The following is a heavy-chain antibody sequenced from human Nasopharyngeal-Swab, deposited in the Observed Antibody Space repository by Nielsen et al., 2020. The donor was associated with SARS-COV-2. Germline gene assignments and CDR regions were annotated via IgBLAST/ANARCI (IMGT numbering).Heavy chain of an antibody. D-gene: IGHD6-19*01. CDR1: GGSLNNYW. V-gene: IGHV4-34*01. J-gene: IGHJ3*02. Sequence: SQILSLTCAVYGGSLNNYWWSWIRQTPGKGLEWIGEIYHRGTTNYNPSLKSRVTISVDTSKNQFSLELISVTAADTAVYYCARHIRGWDAFDIWGQGTTVTVSS. CDR3: ARHIRGWDAFDI. CDR2: IYHRGTT.